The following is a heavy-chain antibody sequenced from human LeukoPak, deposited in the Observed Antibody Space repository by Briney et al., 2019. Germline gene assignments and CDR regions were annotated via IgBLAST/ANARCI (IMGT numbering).Heavy chain of an antibody. V-gene: IGHV1-3*01. CDR1: GYTFTNYA. Sequence: ASLKVSCKASGYTFTNYAMHWVRQAPGQRLEWMGWINAGNGNTKYSQKFQGRVTITADESTSTAYMELSSLRSGDTAVYHCASTITRGNENYFDYWGQGTLVTVSS. CDR2: INAGNGNT. CDR3: ASTITRGNENYFDY. D-gene: IGHD5-12*01. J-gene: IGHJ4*02.